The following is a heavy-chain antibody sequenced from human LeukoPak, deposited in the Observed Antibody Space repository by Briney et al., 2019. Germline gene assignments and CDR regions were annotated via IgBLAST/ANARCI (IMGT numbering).Heavy chain of an antibody. CDR2: IIPILGIA. D-gene: IGHD5-18*01. V-gene: IGHV1-69*02. CDR3: AADSNSYGESNYFAY. J-gene: IGHJ4*02. CDR1: GGTFSSYT. Sequence: SVKVSCKASGGTFSSYTISWVRQAPGQGLEWMGRIIPILGIANYAQKFQGRVTITADKSTSTAYMELSSLRSEDTAVYYCAADSNSYGESNYFAYWGQGTLVTVSS.